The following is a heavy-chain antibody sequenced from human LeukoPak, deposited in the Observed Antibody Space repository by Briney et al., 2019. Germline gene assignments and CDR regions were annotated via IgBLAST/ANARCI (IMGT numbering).Heavy chain of an antibody. CDR2: IKSKSDGGTT. CDR3: IMGGFHFDY. Sequence: GGSLRLSCAASGFTFSNAWMTWVRQAPGKGLEWVGRIKSKSDGGTTDYAAPVKGRFTISRDDSKSMLYLQMNSLKTEDTAVYYCIMGGFHFDYWGQGTLVTVSS. D-gene: IGHD2-15*01. V-gene: IGHV3-15*01. J-gene: IGHJ4*02. CDR1: GFTFSNAW.